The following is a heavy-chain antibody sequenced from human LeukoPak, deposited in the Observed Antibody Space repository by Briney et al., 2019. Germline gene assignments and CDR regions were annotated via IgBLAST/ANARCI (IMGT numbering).Heavy chain of an antibody. J-gene: IGHJ5*02. CDR2: MNPNSGNT. CDR1: GYTFTSYD. D-gene: IGHD3-3*01. Sequence: GASVKVSCKASGYTFTSYDINWVRQATGQGLEWMGWMNPNSGNTGYAQKFQGRVTMTRNTSISTAYMELSSLRSEDTAVYYCARGRIFGVVNRRKGKNNTNWFDPWGQGTLVTVSS. V-gene: IGHV1-8*01. CDR3: ARGRIFGVVNRRKGKNNTNWFDP.